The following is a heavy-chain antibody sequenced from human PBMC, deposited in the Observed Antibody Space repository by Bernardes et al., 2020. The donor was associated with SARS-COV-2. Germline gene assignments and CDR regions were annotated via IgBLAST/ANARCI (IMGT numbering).Heavy chain of an antibody. CDR3: AKGSFGVELLHAFDI. Sequence: GGALRLSCAASGFTFSSYGMHWVRQAPGKGLEWVAVIWYDGSNKYYADSVKGRFTISRGNSKNTLYLQMNSLRAEDTAVYYCAKGSFGVELLHAFDIWGQGTMVTVSS. V-gene: IGHV3-33*06. J-gene: IGHJ3*02. CDR2: IWYDGSNK. D-gene: IGHD3-3*01. CDR1: GFTFSSYG.